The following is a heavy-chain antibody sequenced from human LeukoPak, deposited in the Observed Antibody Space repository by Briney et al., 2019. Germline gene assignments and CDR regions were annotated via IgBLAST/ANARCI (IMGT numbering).Heavy chain of an antibody. CDR2: IHYSGTT. CDR1: GGSISSYY. J-gene: IGHJ4*02. D-gene: IGHD1-14*01. CDR3: ARDQGFNPH. V-gene: IGHV4-59*01. Sequence: PSETLSLTCTVSGGSISSYYWSWIRQPPGKGLEWIGYIHYSGTTIYNPSLKSRVTISLDTSKNQFSLKLSSVTSADTAVYYCARDQGFNPHWGQGTLVTVSS.